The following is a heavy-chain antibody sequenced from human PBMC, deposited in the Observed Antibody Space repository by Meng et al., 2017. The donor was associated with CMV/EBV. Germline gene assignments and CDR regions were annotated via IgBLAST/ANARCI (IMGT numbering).Heavy chain of an antibody. Sequence: GESLKISCAASGFTFSDYYMSWIRQAPGKGLEWVPYISSSGSTIYYADSVKGRFTISRDNAKNSLYLQMNSLRAEDTAVYYCARGGLGIGSSWPTYGGVLYYYYGMDVWGQGTLVTVSS. CDR1: GFTFSDYY. V-gene: IGHV3-11*01. CDR2: ISSSGSTI. CDR3: ARGGLGIGSSWPTYGGVLYYYYGMDV. J-gene: IGHJ6*02. D-gene: IGHD6-13*01.